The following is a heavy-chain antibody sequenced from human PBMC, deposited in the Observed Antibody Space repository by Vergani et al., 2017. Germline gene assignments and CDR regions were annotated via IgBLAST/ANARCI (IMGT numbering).Heavy chain of an antibody. D-gene: IGHD3-3*01. CDR1: GGSISSSSYY. CDR3: ASPYYDFWSDYNWFDP. CDR2: IYYSGST. Sequence: QLQLQESGPGLVKPSETLSLTCTVSGGSISSSSYYWGWLRQPPGKGLEWIGSIYYSGSTYYNPSLKSRVTISVDTSKSQFSLKLSSVTAADTAVYYCASPYYDFWSDYNWFDPWGQGTLVTVSS. V-gene: IGHV4-39*01. J-gene: IGHJ5*02.